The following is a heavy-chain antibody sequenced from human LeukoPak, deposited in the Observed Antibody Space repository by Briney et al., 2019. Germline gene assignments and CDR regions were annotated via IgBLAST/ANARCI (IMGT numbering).Heavy chain of an antibody. CDR3: AKEEGYCSSTSCYGTPDY. CDR1: GFAFSSYA. Sequence: GGSLRLSCAASGFAFSSYAMSWVRQAPGKGLEWVSAISGSGGSTYYADSVKGRFTISRDNSKNTLYLQMNSLRAEDTAVYYCAKEEGYCSSTSCYGTPDYWGQGTLVTVSS. J-gene: IGHJ4*02. CDR2: ISGSGGST. D-gene: IGHD2-2*01. V-gene: IGHV3-23*01.